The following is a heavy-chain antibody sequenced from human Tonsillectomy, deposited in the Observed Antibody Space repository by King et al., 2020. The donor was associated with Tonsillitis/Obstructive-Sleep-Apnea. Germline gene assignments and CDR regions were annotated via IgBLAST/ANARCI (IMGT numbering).Heavy chain of an antibody. CDR2: ISGDGGST. Sequence: VQLVESGGGVVQPGGSLRLSCAASGFTFDDYAMHWVRQAPGKGLEWVSLISGDGGSTYYADSVKGRFTISRTNSKNSLYLQMNSLRTEDTALYYCATLPITITMMVVIKYTDAFDIWGQGTMVTVSS. CDR3: ATLPITITMMVVIKYTDAFDI. J-gene: IGHJ3*02. CDR1: GFTFDDYA. V-gene: IGHV3-43*02. D-gene: IGHD3-22*01.